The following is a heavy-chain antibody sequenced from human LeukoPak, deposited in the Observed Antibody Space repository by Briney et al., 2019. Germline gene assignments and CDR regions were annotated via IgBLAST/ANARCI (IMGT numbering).Heavy chain of an antibody. CDR3: ARDRELRYFDWSHDAFDI. CDR2: ISSSSSTI. J-gene: IGHJ3*02. Sequence: PGGSLRLSCAASGFTFSSYSMNWVRQAPGKGLEWVSYISSSSSTIYYADSVKGRFTISRDNAKNSLYLQMNSLRAEDTAVYYCARDRELRYFDWSHDAFDIWGQGTMVTVSS. CDR1: GFTFSSYS. V-gene: IGHV3-48*01. D-gene: IGHD3-9*01.